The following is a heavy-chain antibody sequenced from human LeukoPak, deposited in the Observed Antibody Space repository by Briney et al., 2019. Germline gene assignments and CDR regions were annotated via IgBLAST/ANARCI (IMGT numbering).Heavy chain of an antibody. J-gene: IGHJ4*02. Sequence: GGSLRLSCAASGFTFSSYGMHWVRQAPGKGLEWVAVISYDGSNKYYADSVKGRFTISRDNSKNTLYLQTNSLRAEDTAVYYCAKDLAGSSSWWGQGTLVTVSS. V-gene: IGHV3-30*18. CDR2: ISYDGSNK. CDR3: AKDLAGSSSW. CDR1: GFTFSSYG. D-gene: IGHD6-13*01.